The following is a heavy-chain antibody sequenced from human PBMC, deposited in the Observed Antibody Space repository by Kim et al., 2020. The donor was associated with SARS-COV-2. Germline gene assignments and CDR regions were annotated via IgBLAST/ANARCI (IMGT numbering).Heavy chain of an antibody. CDR3: ARDVRLQQLVQGPFDP. CDR2: IKQDGSEK. D-gene: IGHD6-13*01. V-gene: IGHV3-7*01. CDR1: GFTFSSYW. Sequence: GGSLRLSCAASGFTFSSYWMSWVRQAPGKGLEWVANIKQDGSEKYYVDSVKGRFTISRDNAKNSLYLQMNSLRAEDTAVYYCARDVRLQQLVQGPFDPWGQGTLVTVSS. J-gene: IGHJ5*02.